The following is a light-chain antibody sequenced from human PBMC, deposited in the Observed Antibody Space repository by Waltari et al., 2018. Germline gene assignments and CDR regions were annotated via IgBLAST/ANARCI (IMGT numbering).Light chain of an antibody. CDR1: NGHVGGYSY. J-gene: IGLJ2*01. Sequence: QSALTQPAPVSGSPGPSITISCTGINGHVGGYSYFPCYQQYPGKAPKLLIYDVSHRPSGVSSRFSASKSGNTASLTISGLQTEDEADYYCTSYRSTNTRVIFGGGTKLAVL. V-gene: IGLV2-14*03. CDR2: DVS. CDR3: TSYRSTNTRVI.